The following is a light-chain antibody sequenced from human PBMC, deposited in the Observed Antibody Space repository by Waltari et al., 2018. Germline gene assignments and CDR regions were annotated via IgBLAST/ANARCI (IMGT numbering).Light chain of an antibody. Sequence: LMTQSPPSLSVSVGDRVTITCQASQDITNNLNWYQQKPGKAPKLLIYDASNLETGVPSRFSGTGSGTHFTFIISGLQSEDVATYYCQQYDKPPIAFGQGTRLDIK. CDR2: DAS. CDR1: QDITNN. CDR3: QQYDKPPIA. J-gene: IGKJ5*01. V-gene: IGKV1-33*01.